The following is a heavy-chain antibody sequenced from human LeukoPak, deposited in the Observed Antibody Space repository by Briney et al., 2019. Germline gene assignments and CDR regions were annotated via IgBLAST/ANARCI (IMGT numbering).Heavy chain of an antibody. CDR2: IYYSGST. CDR3: ARTVWGSYRFLDY. V-gene: IGHV4-39*07. D-gene: IGHD3-16*02. CDR1: GGSISSSSYY. Sequence: SETLSLTCTVSGGSISSSSYYWGWIRQPPGKGLEWIRSIYYSGSTYYNPSLKSRVTISVDTSKNQFSLKLSSVTAADTAVYYCARTVWGSYRFLDYWGQGTLVTVSS. J-gene: IGHJ4*02.